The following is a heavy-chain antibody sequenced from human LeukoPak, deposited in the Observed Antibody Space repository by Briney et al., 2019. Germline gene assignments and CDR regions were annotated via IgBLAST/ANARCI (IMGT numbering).Heavy chain of an antibody. CDR2: ISGSAGST. CDR3: AKDWAYYYGSGSSFYSYYYMDV. D-gene: IGHD3-10*01. CDR1: GFTFSSDG. Sequence: PGGSLRLSCAASGFTFSSDGMSWVRQAPGKGLEWVSTISGSAGSTYYAHSVKGRFTISRDNSKNTLYLQMNSLRAEDTSVYYCAKDWAYYYGSGSSFYSYYYMDVWGKGTTVTISS. V-gene: IGHV3-23*01. J-gene: IGHJ6*03.